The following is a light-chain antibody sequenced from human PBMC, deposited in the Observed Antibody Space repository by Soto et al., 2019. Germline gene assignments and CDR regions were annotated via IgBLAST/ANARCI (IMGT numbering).Light chain of an antibody. CDR3: SSYTISTTLL. CDR1: SSDVGNFHY. J-gene: IGLJ2*01. V-gene: IGLV2-14*03. Sequence: QSALTQPASVSGSPGQSITISCTGPSSDVGNFHYISWYQQHPGKAPKLMVYDVTNRPSGVSDRFSGSKSGNTASLTISGLQPEDEADYYCSSYTISTTLLFGGGTQLTVL. CDR2: DVT.